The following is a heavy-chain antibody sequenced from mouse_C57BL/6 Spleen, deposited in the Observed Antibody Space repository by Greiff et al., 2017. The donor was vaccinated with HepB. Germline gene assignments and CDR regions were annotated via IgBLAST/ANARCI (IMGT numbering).Heavy chain of an antibody. V-gene: IGHV5-4*01. Sequence: VXLVESGGGLVKPGGSLKLSCAASGFTFSSYALSWVRQTPEQRLEWVATISDGGSYTYYPDNVQGRFTISRDNAKNNLYLQMSHLKSEDTAMYYCAREGTTTVVATYYAMDYWGQGTSVTVSS. CDR3: AREGTTTVVATYYAMDY. D-gene: IGHD1-1*01. J-gene: IGHJ4*01. CDR2: ISDGGSYT. CDR1: GFTFSSYA.